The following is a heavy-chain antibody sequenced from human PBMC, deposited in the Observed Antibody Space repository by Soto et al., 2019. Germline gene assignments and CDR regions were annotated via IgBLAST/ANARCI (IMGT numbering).Heavy chain of an antibody. CDR2: INPSGGST. CDR1: GYTFTSYY. V-gene: IGHV1-46*01. Sequence: QVQLVQSGAEVKKPGASVKVSCKASGYTFTSYYMHWVRQAPGQGLEWMGIINPSGGSTSYAQKFQGRVTMTRDTSTSTVYMELSSLRSEDTAVYYCARGGPTKLRWFGEFGFDPWGQGTLVTVSS. J-gene: IGHJ5*02. D-gene: IGHD3-10*01. CDR3: ARGGPTKLRWFGEFGFDP.